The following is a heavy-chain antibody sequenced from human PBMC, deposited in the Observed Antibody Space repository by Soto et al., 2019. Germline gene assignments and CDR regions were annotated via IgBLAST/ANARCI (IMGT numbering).Heavy chain of an antibody. CDR2: ISSSSNYI. D-gene: IGHD1-26*01. CDR1: GFTFSTYS. Sequence: PGGSLRLSCAASGFTFSTYSMVWVRQAPGRGLEWVSSISSSSNYIFYGDAVKGRCTISRDNAKNLVYLHMSNLRAEDTALYYCARDQGTVAPYYFDSWGRGILVTVSS. CDR3: ARDQGTVAPYYFDS. J-gene: IGHJ4*02. V-gene: IGHV3-21*06.